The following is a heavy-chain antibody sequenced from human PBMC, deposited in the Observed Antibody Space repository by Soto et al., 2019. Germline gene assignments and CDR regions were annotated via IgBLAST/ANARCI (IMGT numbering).Heavy chain of an antibody. Sequence: ASVKVSCKASGYTFTGYYMHWVRQAPGQGLEWMGWINPNSGGTNYAQKFQGWVTMTRDTSISTAYMELSRLRSDDTAVYYCARESIAAAGFSYGYHGMDVWGQGTTVTVSS. V-gene: IGHV1-2*04. J-gene: IGHJ6*02. D-gene: IGHD6-13*01. CDR2: INPNSGGT. CDR3: ARESIAAAGFSYGYHGMDV. CDR1: GYTFTGYY.